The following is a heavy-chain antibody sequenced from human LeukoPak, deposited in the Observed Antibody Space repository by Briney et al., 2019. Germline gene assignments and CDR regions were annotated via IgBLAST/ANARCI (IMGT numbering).Heavy chain of an antibody. Sequence: PSETLSLTCAAYGGSFSGYYWSWIRQPPGKGLEWIGEINHSGSTNYNPSLKSRVTISVDTSKNQFSLKLSSVTAAGTAVYYCARGDYFDYWGQGTLVTVSS. CDR2: INHSGST. V-gene: IGHV4-34*01. CDR1: GGSFSGYY. J-gene: IGHJ4*02. CDR3: ARGDYFDY.